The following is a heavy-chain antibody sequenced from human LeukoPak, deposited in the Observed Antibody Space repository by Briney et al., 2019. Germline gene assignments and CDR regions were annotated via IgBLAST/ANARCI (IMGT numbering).Heavy chain of an antibody. CDR3: ARETPSMVRGVFDH. CDR1: GGSISSDDYY. D-gene: IGHD3-10*01. CDR2: VYYSGST. J-gene: IGHJ4*02. Sequence: SETLSLTCTVSGGSISSDDYYWSWIRQHPGKGLEWIGYVYYSGSTYYNPSLKSRVTMSVDTSKNQFSLKLSSVTAADTAVYYCARETPSMVRGVFDHWGQGTLVTVSS. V-gene: IGHV4-31*03.